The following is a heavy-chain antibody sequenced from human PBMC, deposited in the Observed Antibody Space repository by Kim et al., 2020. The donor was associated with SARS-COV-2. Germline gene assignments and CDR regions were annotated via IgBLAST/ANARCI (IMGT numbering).Heavy chain of an antibody. CDR1: GFTFSSYG. D-gene: IGHD2-15*01. CDR3: ARVGCSGGSCPIDY. Sequence: GGSLRLSCAASGFTFSSYGMHWVRQAPGKGLEWVAVIWYDGSNKYYADSVKGRFTISRDNSKNTLYLQMNSLRAEDTAVYYCARVGCSGGSCPIDYWGQGTLVTVSS. CDR2: IWYDGSNK. V-gene: IGHV3-33*01. J-gene: IGHJ4*02.